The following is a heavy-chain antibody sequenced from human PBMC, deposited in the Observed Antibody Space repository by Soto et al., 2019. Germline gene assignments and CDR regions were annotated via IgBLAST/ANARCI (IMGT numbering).Heavy chain of an antibody. CDR1: GFTISPYN. CDR3: ARRPDATIKDISYYYALDV. J-gene: IGHJ6*02. D-gene: IGHD2-2*01. CDR2: ISSSSNTL. V-gene: IGHV3-48*02. Sequence: GGSLRLSCAASGFTISPYNMIWVRQAPGKGLQWVSYISSSSNTLYYGDSVRGRFTISRDNAKNSLYLQMNSLRDEDTAVYYCARRPDATIKDISYYYALDVWGQGTTVTVSS.